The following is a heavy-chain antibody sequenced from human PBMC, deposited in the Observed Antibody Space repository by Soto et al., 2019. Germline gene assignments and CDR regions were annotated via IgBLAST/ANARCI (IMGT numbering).Heavy chain of an antibody. CDR2: FDPEDGET. Sequence: ASVKVSCKVSGYTLTELSMHWVRQAPGKGLEWMGGFDPEDGETIYAQKFQGRVTVTEDTSTDTAYMELSSLRSEDTAVYYCARGPLGSNTYYYYYMDVWGKGTTVTVSS. CDR1: GYTLTELS. D-gene: IGHD3-10*01. V-gene: IGHV1-24*01. CDR3: ARGPLGSNTYYYYYMDV. J-gene: IGHJ6*03.